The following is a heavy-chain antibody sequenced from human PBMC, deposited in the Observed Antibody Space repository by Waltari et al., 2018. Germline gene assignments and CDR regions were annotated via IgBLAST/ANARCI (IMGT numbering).Heavy chain of an antibody. CDR2: IIPILGIA. CDR3: ARAYQGLVAFDI. D-gene: IGHD2-2*01. V-gene: IGHV1-69*02. Sequence: QVQLVQSGAAVKKPGSSVKVSCKASGGTFSSYTISWVRQAPGQGLEWMGRIIPILGIANYAQKFQGRVTITADKSTSTAYMELSSLRSEDTAVYYCARAYQGLVAFDIWGQGTMVTVSS. CDR1: GGTFSSYT. J-gene: IGHJ3*02.